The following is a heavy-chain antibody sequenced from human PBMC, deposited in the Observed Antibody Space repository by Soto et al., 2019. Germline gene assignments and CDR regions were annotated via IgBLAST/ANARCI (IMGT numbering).Heavy chain of an antibody. J-gene: IGHJ6*02. V-gene: IGHV1-69*01. CDR2: MIPVFGST. Sequence: QVQLVQSGAEVKKLGSSVKVSCKASGGTFSSYAISWVRQAPGQGLEWMAGMIPVFGSTHYTKKFQGRVTVTADESTSTAYLEVSSLRSEDTAVYYCARRGESGSWSSDYYFYMDVWGQGTTVIVSS. CDR3: ARRGESGSWSSDYYFYMDV. D-gene: IGHD6-13*01. CDR1: GGTFSSYA.